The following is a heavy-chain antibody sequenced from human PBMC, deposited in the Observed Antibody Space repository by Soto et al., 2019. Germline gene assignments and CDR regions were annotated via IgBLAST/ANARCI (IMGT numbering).Heavy chain of an antibody. Sequence: EVQLVESGGGLVQPGGSLRLSCAASGFTFSSYWMHWVRQAPGKGLVWVSRINSDGSSTSYADSVKGRFTISRDNAQNTLYLQMNSLRAEDTAVYYCARVLIYYYGMDVWGQGTTVTVSS. CDR3: ARVLIYYYGMDV. CDR2: INSDGSST. CDR1: GFTFSSYW. V-gene: IGHV3-74*01. J-gene: IGHJ6*02. D-gene: IGHD2-21*01.